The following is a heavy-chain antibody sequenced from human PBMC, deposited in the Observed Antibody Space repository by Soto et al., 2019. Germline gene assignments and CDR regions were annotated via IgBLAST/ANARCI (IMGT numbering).Heavy chain of an antibody. CDR1: GVSIRSYY. J-gene: IGHJ5*02. CDR3: ARDLSIADPPHNWFDP. V-gene: IGHV4-59*01. D-gene: IGHD6-6*01. CDR2: IYYTGST. Sequence: SETLSLTCSVSGVSIRSYYWSWIRQAPGKGLEWIGYIYYTGSTNYNPSLKSRVTLSAETSKNQFSLKLSSVTAADTAMYYCARDLSIADPPHNWFDPWGQGTQVTVSS.